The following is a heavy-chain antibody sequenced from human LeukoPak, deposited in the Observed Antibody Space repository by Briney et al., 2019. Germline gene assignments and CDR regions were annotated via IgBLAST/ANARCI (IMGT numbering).Heavy chain of an antibody. D-gene: IGHD2-2*01. Sequence: GGSLRLSCVASGFTFGKYWMSWVRQAPGKGLEWVSSISGNSGSTYYADSVKGRFTISRDTSKNTLYLQMNSLTAEDTAIYYCTKDIVVVPAQGNWFDPWGQGTLVTVSS. CDR1: GFTFGKYW. CDR3: TKDIVVVPAQGNWFDP. V-gene: IGHV3-23*01. J-gene: IGHJ5*02. CDR2: ISGNSGST.